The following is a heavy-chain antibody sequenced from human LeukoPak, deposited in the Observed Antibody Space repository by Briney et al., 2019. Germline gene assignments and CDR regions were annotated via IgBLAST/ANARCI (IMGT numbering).Heavy chain of an antibody. V-gene: IGHV3-30-3*01. J-gene: IGHJ4*02. D-gene: IGHD2-2*01. CDR1: GFTFSSYA. CDR2: ISYDGSNK. CDR3: ARREGYCSSTSCYGGSFDY. Sequence: GRSLRLSCAASGFTFSSYAMHWVRQAPGKGLEWVAVISYDGSNKCYADSVKGRFTISRNNSKNTLYLQMNSLRAADTAVYYCARREGYCSSTSCYGGSFDYWGQGTLVTVSS.